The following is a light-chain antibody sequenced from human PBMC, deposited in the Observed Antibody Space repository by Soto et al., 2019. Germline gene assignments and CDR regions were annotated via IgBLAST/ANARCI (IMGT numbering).Light chain of an antibody. Sequence: EIVLTQSPGTLSLSAGERATLSCRASQSVSSSFLAWYQQKPGQAPRLLIYGASSRATGIPDRFSGRGSGTDFTLTISRLEPEDFAVYYCQQYGSSRTFGQGTKVDIK. CDR1: QSVSSSF. CDR3: QQYGSSRT. CDR2: GAS. V-gene: IGKV3-20*01. J-gene: IGKJ1*01.